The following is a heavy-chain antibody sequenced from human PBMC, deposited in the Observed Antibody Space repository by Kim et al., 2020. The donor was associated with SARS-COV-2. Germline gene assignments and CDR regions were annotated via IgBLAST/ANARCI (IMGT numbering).Heavy chain of an antibody. CDR2: INPSSGTT. J-gene: IGHJ4*02. CDR1: GYIFTSHY. CDR3: ARSGDSGDHEFEY. V-gene: IGHV1-46*01. D-gene: IGHD4-17*01. Sequence: ASVKVSCKASGYIFTSHYIHAVRQAPGQGLEWMGIINPSSGTTTYAQKFQGRLTMTRDTATNTVFMELNSLRSDDTAVYYCARSGDSGDHEFEYWGQGTL.